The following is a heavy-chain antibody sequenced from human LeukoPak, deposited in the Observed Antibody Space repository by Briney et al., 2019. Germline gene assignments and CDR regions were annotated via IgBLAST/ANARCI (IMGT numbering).Heavy chain of an antibody. V-gene: IGHV1-2*06. D-gene: IGHD6-13*01. Sequence: ASVKVSCKASGYTFTGYYMHWVRQAPGQGLVLMGRINPNSGGTNYAQNFQGRVTMTRDTSISTAYMELSRLRSDDTAVYHCARVAAAAGAFRLGYWGQGTLVTVSS. CDR3: ARVAAAAGAFRLGY. CDR1: GYTFTGYY. J-gene: IGHJ4*02. CDR2: INPNSGGT.